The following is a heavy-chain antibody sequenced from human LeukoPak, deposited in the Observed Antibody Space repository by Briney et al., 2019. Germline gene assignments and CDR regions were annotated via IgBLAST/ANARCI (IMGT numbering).Heavy chain of an antibody. D-gene: IGHD6-25*01. Sequence: PSETLSLTCAVSGGSISSGGYSWSWIRQPPGKGLEWIGYIYHSGSTYYNPSLKSRVTISVDRSENQFSLKLSSVTAADTAVYYCARGPRGLYSAYVFDYWGQGTMVTVSS. J-gene: IGHJ4*02. CDR2: IYHSGST. CDR1: GGSISSGGYS. V-gene: IGHV4-30-2*01. CDR3: ARGPRGLYSAYVFDY.